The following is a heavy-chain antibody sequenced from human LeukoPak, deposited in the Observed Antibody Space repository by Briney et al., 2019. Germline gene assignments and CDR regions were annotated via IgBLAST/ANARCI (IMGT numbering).Heavy chain of an antibody. CDR2: ISNSGST. CDR1: GGSISTSY. Sequence: SETLSLTCTVSGGSISTSYWSWIRQPPGKGLEWIGYISNSGSTTYNPSLKSRLTISVYMSKTQFSLDLNSVTTADTAVYYCARAQNDGFSTGYTGGFYYMDVWGKGTTVSVSS. J-gene: IGHJ6*03. CDR3: ARAQNDGFSTGYTGGFYYMDV. D-gene: IGHD3-9*01. V-gene: IGHV4-59*01.